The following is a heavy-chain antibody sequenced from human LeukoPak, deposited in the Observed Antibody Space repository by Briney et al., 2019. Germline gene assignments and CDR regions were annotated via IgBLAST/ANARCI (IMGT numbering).Heavy chain of an antibody. CDR2: ISYDGSKK. D-gene: IGHD6-13*01. V-gene: IGHV3-30*04. Sequence: PGGSLRLSCAASGFTFSTYAMHWVRQAPGNGLEWVAVISYDGSKKHYADSVKGRFTISRDNSKNTLYLQMNSLNTEDTAVYYCARGRGASYSSSWYDFWGQGTLVTVSS. CDR1: GFTFSTYA. J-gene: IGHJ5*01. CDR3: ARGRGASYSSSWYDF.